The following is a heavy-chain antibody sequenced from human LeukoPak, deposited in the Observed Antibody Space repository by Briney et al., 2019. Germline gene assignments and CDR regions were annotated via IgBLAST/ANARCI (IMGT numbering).Heavy chain of an antibody. D-gene: IGHD5-12*01. CDR2: ISGSGGST. CDR1: GFTFSSYA. CDR3: AKDRVRRGCSGPGGDDY. Sequence: GGSLRLSCAASGFTFSSYAMSWVRQAPGKGLEWVSAISGSGGSTYYEDSVKGRFPISRDNSKNALYLQNNSLRAEDTAVYYCAKDRVRRGCSGPGGDDYWGQGTLVTVSS. V-gene: IGHV3-23*01. J-gene: IGHJ4*02.